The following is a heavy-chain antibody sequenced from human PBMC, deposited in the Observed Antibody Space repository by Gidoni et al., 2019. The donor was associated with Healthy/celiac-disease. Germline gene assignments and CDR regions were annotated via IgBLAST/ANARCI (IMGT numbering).Heavy chain of an antibody. J-gene: IGHJ4*01. CDR3: AKDEGRD. CDR2: ISWNSGSI. CDR1: GFTFDDYA. Sequence: EVQLVESGGGLVQPGRSLRLSCAASGFTFDDYAMHWVRQAPGKGLEWVSGISWNSGSIGYADSVKGRFTISRDNAKNSLYLQMNSLRAEDTALYYCAKDEGRDWGQEPWSPSP. D-gene: IGHD3-10*01. V-gene: IGHV3-9*01.